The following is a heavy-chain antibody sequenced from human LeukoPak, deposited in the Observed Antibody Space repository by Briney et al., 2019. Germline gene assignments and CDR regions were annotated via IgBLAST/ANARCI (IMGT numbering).Heavy chain of an antibody. D-gene: IGHD4-17*01. CDR1: GGTFSSYA. Sequence: GASVKVSCKASGGTFSSYAISWVRQAPGQGLEWMGRIIPIFGIANYAQKFQGRVTLTADKSTSTAYMELSSLRSEDTAVYYCARCYGDYGYNWFDPWGQGTLVTVSS. CDR3: ARCYGDYGYNWFDP. CDR2: IIPIFGIA. V-gene: IGHV1-69*04. J-gene: IGHJ5*02.